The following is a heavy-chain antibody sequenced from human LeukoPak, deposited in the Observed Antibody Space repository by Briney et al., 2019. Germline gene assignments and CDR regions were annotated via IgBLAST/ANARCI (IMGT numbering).Heavy chain of an antibody. CDR3: ARVGGYSGYDSSYYYYGMDV. CDR1: GGSISSYY. D-gene: IGHD5-12*01. Sequence: SETLSLTCTVSGGSISSYYWSWIRQPPGKGLEWIGYIYYSGSTNYNPPLKSRVTISVDTSKNQFSLKLSSVTAADTAMYYCARVGGYSGYDSSYYYYGMDVWGQGTTVTVSS. CDR2: IYYSGST. J-gene: IGHJ6*02. V-gene: IGHV4-59*01.